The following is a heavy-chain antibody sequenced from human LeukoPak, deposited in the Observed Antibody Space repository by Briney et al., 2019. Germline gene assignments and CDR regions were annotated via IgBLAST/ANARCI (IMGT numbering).Heavy chain of an antibody. Sequence: SETLSLTCTVSGGSISSGGYYWSWIRQHPGKGLEWIGYIYYSGSTYYNPSLKSRVTISVDTSKNQFSLKLSSVTAADTAVYYCARARFGGITIFGVVIGPWFDPWGQGTLVTVSS. V-gene: IGHV4-31*03. CDR2: IYYSGST. J-gene: IGHJ5*02. CDR3: ARARFGGITIFGVVIGPWFDP. D-gene: IGHD3-3*01. CDR1: GGSISSGGYY.